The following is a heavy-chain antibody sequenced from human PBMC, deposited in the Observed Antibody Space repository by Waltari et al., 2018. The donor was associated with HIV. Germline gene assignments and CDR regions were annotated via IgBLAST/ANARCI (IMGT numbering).Heavy chain of an antibody. V-gene: IGHV3-7*01. CDR1: RITFSSYW. CDR2: IKEDGSEK. Sequence: EVQLVESGGGLVQPGGSLRLSLAASRITFSSYWLAWARQAPGKGLEWVANIKEDGSEKYYVDSVKGRFTISRDNAKNSLYLQMNSLRAEDSAVYYCARHYGDFELDYWGQGTLVTVSS. D-gene: IGHD4-17*01. CDR3: ARHYGDFELDY. J-gene: IGHJ4*02.